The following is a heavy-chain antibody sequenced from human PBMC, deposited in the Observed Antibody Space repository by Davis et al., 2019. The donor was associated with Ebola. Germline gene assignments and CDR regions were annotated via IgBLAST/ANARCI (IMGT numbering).Heavy chain of an antibody. J-gene: IGHJ6*02. D-gene: IGHD1-26*01. CDR3: ARDRFSDYYGMDV. Sequence: HTGGSLRLSCAASGFTVSSNYMSWVRQAPGKGLVWVSRINSDGSSTSYADSVKGRFTISRDNAKNTLYLQMNSLRAEDTAVYSCARDRFSDYYGMDVWGQGTTVTVSS. CDR2: INSDGSST. V-gene: IGHV3-74*01. CDR1: GFTVSSNY.